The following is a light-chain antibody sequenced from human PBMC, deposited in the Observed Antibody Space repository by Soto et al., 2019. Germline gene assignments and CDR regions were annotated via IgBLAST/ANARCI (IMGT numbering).Light chain of an antibody. CDR3: QQYNNWPPYT. J-gene: IGKJ2*01. Sequence: IVMTQSPATLSVSPGERATLSCRARQSVSSNLAWYQQKPGQAPRLLIYGASTRATGIPARFSGSVSGTEFTLTISSLQSEDFAVYYCQQYNNWPPYTFGQGTKLEIK. V-gene: IGKV3-15*01. CDR1: QSVSSN. CDR2: GAS.